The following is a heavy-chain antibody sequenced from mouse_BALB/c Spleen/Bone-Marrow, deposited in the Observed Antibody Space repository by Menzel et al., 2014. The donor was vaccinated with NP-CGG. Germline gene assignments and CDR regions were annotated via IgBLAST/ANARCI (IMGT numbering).Heavy chain of an antibody. Sequence: VQLQQSGAELVKPGAPVKLSCKASGYTFTSYWMNWVKQRPGRGLEWIGRIDPSDSETHYNQKFKDKATLTVDKSSSTAYIQLGSLTSEDSAVYYCARGGYLFAYWGQGTLVTVSA. CDR2: IDPSDSET. CDR1: GYTFTSYW. CDR3: ARGGYLFAY. V-gene: IGHV1-69*02. J-gene: IGHJ3*01. D-gene: IGHD3-1*01.